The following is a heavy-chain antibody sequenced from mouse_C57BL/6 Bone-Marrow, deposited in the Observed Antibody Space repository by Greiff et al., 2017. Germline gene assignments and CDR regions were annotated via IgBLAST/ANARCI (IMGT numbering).Heavy chain of an antibody. CDR2: ISSGGDYI. Sequence: EVKVVESGEGLVKPGGSLKLSCAASGFTFSSYAMSWVRQTPEKRLEWVAYISSGGDYIYYADTVKGRFTISRDNARNTLYLQMSSLKSEDTAMYYCTRDQDGNYYARDYWGQGTSVTVSS. V-gene: IGHV5-9-1*02. J-gene: IGHJ4*01. CDR1: GFTFSSYA. CDR3: TRDQDGNYYARDY. D-gene: IGHD1-1*01.